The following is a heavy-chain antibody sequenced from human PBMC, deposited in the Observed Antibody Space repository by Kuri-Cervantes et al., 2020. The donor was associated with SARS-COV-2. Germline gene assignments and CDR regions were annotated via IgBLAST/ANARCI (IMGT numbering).Heavy chain of an antibody. CDR1: VGTFSSYA. Sequence: SVKVSCKASVGTFSSYAISWVRQAPGQGLEWMGGIIPIFGTANYAQKFQGRVTITADKSTSTAYMELSSLRSEDTAVYYCARAHCSGGSCYPEYYYYYGMDVWGQGTTVTVSS. D-gene: IGHD2-15*01. V-gene: IGHV1-69*06. CDR3: ARAHCSGGSCYPEYYYYYGMDV. CDR2: IIPIFGTA. J-gene: IGHJ6*02.